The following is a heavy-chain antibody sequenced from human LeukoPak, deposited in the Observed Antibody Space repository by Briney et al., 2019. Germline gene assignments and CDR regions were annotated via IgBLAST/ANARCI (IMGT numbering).Heavy chain of an antibody. CDR2: IYYSGST. CDR3: ARHGVGARNWFDP. V-gene: IGHV4-39*01. D-gene: IGHD1-26*01. Sequence: PSETLSLTCTVPGGSISSSSYYWGWIRQPPGKGLEWIGSIYYSGSTYYNPSLKSRVTISVDTSKNQFSLKLSSVTAADTAVYYCARHGVGARNWFDPWGQGTLVTVSS. CDR1: GGSISSSSYY. J-gene: IGHJ5*02.